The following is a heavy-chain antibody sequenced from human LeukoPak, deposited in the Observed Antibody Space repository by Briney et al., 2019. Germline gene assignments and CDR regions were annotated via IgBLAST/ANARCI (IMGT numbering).Heavy chain of an antibody. CDR3: ARQCYSSSWYVGGDYYYYYYMDV. CDR1: GYTFTSYG. Sequence: ASVKVSCKASGYTFTSYGISWVRQAPGQGLEWMGWISAYKGNTNYAQKLQGRVTMTTDTSTSTAYMELRSLRSDDTAVYYCARQCYSSSWYVGGDYYYYYYMDVWGKGTTVTVSS. V-gene: IGHV1-18*01. D-gene: IGHD6-13*01. J-gene: IGHJ6*03. CDR2: ISAYKGNT.